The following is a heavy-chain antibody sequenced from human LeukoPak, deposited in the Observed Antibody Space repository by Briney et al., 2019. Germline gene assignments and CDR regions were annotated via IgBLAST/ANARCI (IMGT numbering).Heavy chain of an antibody. V-gene: IGHV4-59*01. J-gene: IGHJ4*02. CDR3: ARGAKWSRGIVGAYYFDY. CDR2: IYYSGST. D-gene: IGHD1-26*01. Sequence: PSETLSLTCTVSGGSISSYYWSWIRQPPGMGLEWLGYIYYSGSTNYNPSLKSRVTILVDTSKNQFSLKLTSVTAADTAVYYCARGAKWSRGIVGAYYFDYWGQGTLVTVSS. CDR1: GGSISSYY.